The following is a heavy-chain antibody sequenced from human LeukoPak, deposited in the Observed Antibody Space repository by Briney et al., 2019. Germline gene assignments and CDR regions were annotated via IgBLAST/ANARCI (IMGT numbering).Heavy chain of an antibody. CDR3: ASARFIAAANDAFDI. Sequence: GESLKISCXGSGYSFTSYWIGWVRQMPGKGLEWMGIIYPGDSDTRYSPSFQGQVTISADKSISTAYLQWSSLKASDTAMYYCASARFIAAANDAFDIWGQGTMVTVSS. CDR1: GYSFTSYW. D-gene: IGHD6-13*01. V-gene: IGHV5-51*01. J-gene: IGHJ3*02. CDR2: IYPGDSDT.